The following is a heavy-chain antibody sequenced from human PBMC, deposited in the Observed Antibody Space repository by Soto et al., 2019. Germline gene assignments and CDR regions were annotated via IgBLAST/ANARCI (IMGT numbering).Heavy chain of an antibody. J-gene: IGHJ4*02. CDR3: AKDSPSYTTSPFYFDS. CDR1: GFTFSTYA. CDR2: ITGGGTDT. Sequence: GGSLRLSCAASGFTFSTYAMNWVRQAPGKRLEWVSSITGGGTDTYYADSVKGRFTTSRDNSKNTLYLQVNSLRADDTAVFYCAKDSPSYTTSPFYFDSWGQGTLVTV. V-gene: IGHV3-23*01. D-gene: IGHD2-2*02.